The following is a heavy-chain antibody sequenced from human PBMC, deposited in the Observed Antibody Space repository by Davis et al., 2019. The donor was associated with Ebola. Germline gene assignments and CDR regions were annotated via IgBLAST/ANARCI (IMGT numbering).Heavy chain of an antibody. V-gene: IGHV1-2*06. CDR2: INPNSGGT. J-gene: IGHJ3*02. CDR3: AKDTSNIWFDI. Sequence: ASVKVSCKASGYTFTGYYMHWVRQAPGQGLEWMGRINPNSGGTNYAQKFQGRVTMTRDTSISTAYMEQSRLRSDDTAIYYCAKDTSNIWFDIWGQGTNVTVSS. D-gene: IGHD1-26*01. CDR1: GYTFTGYY.